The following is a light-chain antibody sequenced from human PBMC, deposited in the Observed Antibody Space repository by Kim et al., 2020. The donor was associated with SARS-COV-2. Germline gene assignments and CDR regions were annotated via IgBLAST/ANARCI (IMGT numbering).Light chain of an antibody. V-gene: IGKV3-15*01. CDR2: DTS. Sequence: SPGEGATLSCRASQSVSDKLAWYQQKPGQAPRLLIYDTSIRAAGIPAKFSGSGSGTEFTLTISGLQSEDFAVYYCQHYKNLPPWTFGQGTKVEIK. CDR3: QHYKNLPPWT. J-gene: IGKJ1*01. CDR1: QSVSDK.